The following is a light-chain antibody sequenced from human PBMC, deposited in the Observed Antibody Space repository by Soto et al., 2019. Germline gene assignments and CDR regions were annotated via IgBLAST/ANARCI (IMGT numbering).Light chain of an antibody. J-gene: IGLJ1*01. V-gene: IGLV2-14*01. CDR1: SSDVGGYNY. CDR3: SSYTSSNTLEV. Sequence: QSVLTQPASVSGSPGQSITISCTGTSSDVGGYNYVSWYQHHPGKAPKLIIFEVSDRPSGVSNRFSGSKSGNTASLTISGLQAEDEADYYCSSYTSSNTLEVFGTGTKVTVL. CDR2: EVS.